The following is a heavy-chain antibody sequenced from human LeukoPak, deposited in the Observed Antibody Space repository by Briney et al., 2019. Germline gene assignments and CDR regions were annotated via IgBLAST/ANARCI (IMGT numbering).Heavy chain of an antibody. CDR3: ARRDACSSTSCYRDYYYYYGMDV. V-gene: IGHV1-2*02. Sequence: ASVKVSCKASGYTFTGYYMHWVRQAPGQGLEWMGWINPNSGGTNYAQKFQGRVTMTRDTSISTAYMELSRLRSDDTAVYYCARRDACSSTSCYRDYYYYYGMDVWGQGTTVTVSS. J-gene: IGHJ6*02. D-gene: IGHD2-2*01. CDR2: INPNSGGT. CDR1: GYTFTGYY.